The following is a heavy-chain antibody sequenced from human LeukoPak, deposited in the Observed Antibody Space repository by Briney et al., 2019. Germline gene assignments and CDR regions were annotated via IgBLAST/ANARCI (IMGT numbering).Heavy chain of an antibody. V-gene: IGHV3-9*01. J-gene: IGHJ5*02. Sequence: GRSLRLSCAASGFTYDDYAMHWVRQAPGKGLEWVSGISWNSGSIGYADSVKGRFTISRDNAKNSLYLQMNSLRAEDTALYYCAKGSIAVAGIGWFDPWGQGTLVTVSS. CDR2: ISWNSGSI. D-gene: IGHD6-19*01. CDR3: AKGSIAVAGIGWFDP. CDR1: GFTYDDYA.